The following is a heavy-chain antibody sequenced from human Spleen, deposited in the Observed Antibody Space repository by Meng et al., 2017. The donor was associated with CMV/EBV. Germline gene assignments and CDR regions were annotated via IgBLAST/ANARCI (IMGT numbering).Heavy chain of an antibody. D-gene: IGHD3-3*01. CDR2: IYYSGTT. J-gene: IGHJ4*02. CDR3: ARVSEPYYDFWSGYTTPGIVDY. V-gene: IGHV4-59*01. Sequence: SETLSLTCTVSGGSISGYYWSWIRQPPGKGLEWIAYIYYSGTTNYNPSLKSRVTISVDTSNNQFSLKLSSVTAADTAVYYCARVSEPYYDFWSGYTTPGIVDYWGQGTLVTVSS. CDR1: GGSISGYY.